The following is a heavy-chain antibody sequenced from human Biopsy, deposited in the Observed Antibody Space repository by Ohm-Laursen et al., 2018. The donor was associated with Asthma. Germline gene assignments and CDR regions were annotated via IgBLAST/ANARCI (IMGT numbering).Heavy chain of an antibody. Sequence: SVKVSYKTSGYTFIHFAIHWVRQAPGQRLEWMGWINAGDGNTKYSQKFQGRVTITRDTSASTAYMDLRSLRSEDTAMYYCARTYYDFLTGQVNDAFALWGQGTMVTVSS. CDR2: INAGDGNT. CDR1: GYTFIHFA. CDR3: ARTYYDFLTGQVNDAFAL. J-gene: IGHJ3*01. D-gene: IGHD3-9*01. V-gene: IGHV1-3*01.